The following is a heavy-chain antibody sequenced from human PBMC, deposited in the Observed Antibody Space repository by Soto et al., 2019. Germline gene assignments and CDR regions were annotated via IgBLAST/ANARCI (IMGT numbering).Heavy chain of an antibody. Sequence: SETLSLTCTVSGGSISSYYWSWIRQPPGKGLEWIGYIYYSGSTNYNPSLKSRVTISVDTSKNQFSLKLSSVTAADTAVYYCARGGYCSGGSCYEGGYYYYMDVWGKGTTVTVSS. CDR2: IYYSGST. CDR3: ARGGYCSGGSCYEGGYYYYMDV. CDR1: GGSISSYY. J-gene: IGHJ6*03. D-gene: IGHD2-15*01. V-gene: IGHV4-59*01.